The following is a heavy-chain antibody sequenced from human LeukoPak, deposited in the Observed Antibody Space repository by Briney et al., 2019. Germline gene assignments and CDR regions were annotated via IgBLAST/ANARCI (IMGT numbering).Heavy chain of an antibody. D-gene: IGHD1-1*01. CDR2: IRGDGGYT. CDR1: GFTFDDYA. V-gene: IGHV3-43*02. Sequence: GGSLRLSCAASGFTFDDYAMHWVRQGPGKGLEWVSLIRGDGGYTYYADSVRGRFTISRDNSKNSLYLQMNSLRTGDTALYYCAKARLRTGTTRIAFDFWGQGTMVTVSS. J-gene: IGHJ3*01. CDR3: AKARLRTGTTRIAFDF.